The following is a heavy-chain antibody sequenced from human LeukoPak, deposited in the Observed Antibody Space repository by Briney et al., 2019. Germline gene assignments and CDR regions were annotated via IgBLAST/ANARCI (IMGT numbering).Heavy chain of an antibody. J-gene: IGHJ4*02. CDR1: GFTFSDYY. Sequence: GGSLRLSCAASGFTFSDYYMSWIRQAPGKGLEWVSYISSSGSTIYYADSVKGRFTISRDNAKNSLYLQMNSLRAEDTAVYYCAKDLAYGDYLPDYWGQGTLVTVSS. CDR3: AKDLAYGDYLPDY. D-gene: IGHD4-17*01. V-gene: IGHV3-11*01. CDR2: ISSSGSTI.